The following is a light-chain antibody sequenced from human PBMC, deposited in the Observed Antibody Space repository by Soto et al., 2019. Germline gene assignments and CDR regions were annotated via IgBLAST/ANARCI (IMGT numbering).Light chain of an antibody. CDR3: TAWDVSLGGPA. CDR2: RNN. CDR1: SSNIGSKY. V-gene: IGLV1-47*01. J-gene: IGLJ3*02. Sequence: QAVVTQPPSASGTPGQRVTISCSGSSSNIGSKYVYWYQQFPGTAPKLLMYRNNQRPSGVPDRFSGSKSGTSAFLVISGLRSEDKADYYCTAWDVSLGGPAFGGGTKLTV.